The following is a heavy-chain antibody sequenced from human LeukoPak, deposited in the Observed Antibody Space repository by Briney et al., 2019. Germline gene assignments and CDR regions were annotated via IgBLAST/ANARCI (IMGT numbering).Heavy chain of an antibody. D-gene: IGHD4-17*01. V-gene: IGHV4-61*02. J-gene: IGHJ4*02. CDR1: GVSISSDNCY. Sequence: PSETLSLTCTVSGVSISSDNCYWSWIRQPAGKGLEWIGRIYTSGTTHYNPSLKSRVTMSVDTSKNQFSLKLSSVTAADTAVYYCARLSTVTTSFDYWGQGTLVTVSS. CDR3: ARLSTVTTSFDY. CDR2: IYTSGTT.